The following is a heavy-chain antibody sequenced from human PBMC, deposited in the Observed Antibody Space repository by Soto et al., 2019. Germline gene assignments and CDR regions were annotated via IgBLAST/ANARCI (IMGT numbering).Heavy chain of an antibody. D-gene: IGHD1-26*01. J-gene: IGHJ4*02. V-gene: IGHV3-23*01. CDR2: ISGSGGSK. Sequence: EVQLLESGGGLIQPGGSLRLSCAASGFTFSSNAMSWVRQAPGKGLEWVSAISGSGGSKYYANSVKGRFTISRDNSKNTLFLQMNSLRAEDTAVYYCAKERNIRYFVDSWGQGTLVTVSS. CDR3: AKERNIRYFVDS. CDR1: GFTFSSNA.